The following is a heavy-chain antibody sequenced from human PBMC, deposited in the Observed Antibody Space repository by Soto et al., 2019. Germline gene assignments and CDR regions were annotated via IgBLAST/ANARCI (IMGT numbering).Heavy chain of an antibody. D-gene: IGHD3-3*01. CDR2: NSGSGVST. V-gene: IGHV3-23*01. Sequence: EVQLLESGGGLVQPGGSLRLSCAASVFTFSSYAMRWVRQAPGKGLEWVSVNSGSGVSTYYADSVKGRFTVSRNTSKNTQYLQMNSLRAEDTAVYYCARGGSWSYYDYWGQGTLVTVSS. CDR3: ARGGSWSYYDY. CDR1: VFTFSSYA. J-gene: IGHJ4*02.